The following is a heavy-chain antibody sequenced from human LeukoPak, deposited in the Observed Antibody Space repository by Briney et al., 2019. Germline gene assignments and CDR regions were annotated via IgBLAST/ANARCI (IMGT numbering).Heavy chain of an antibody. Sequence: PSETLSLTCTVSGGSISSYYWSWIRQPPGKGLEWIGYIYYSGSTNYNPSLKSRVTISVDTSKNQFSLKLSSVTAADTAVYYCARDHKMYYFDYWGQGTLVTVPS. J-gene: IGHJ4*02. CDR2: IYYSGST. CDR1: GGSISSYY. V-gene: IGHV4-59*01. D-gene: IGHD5-24*01. CDR3: ARDHKMYYFDY.